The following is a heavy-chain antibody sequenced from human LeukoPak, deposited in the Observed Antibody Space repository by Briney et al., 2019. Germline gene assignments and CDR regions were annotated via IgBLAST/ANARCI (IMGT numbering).Heavy chain of an antibody. CDR2: IRYDGSNK. Sequence: GGSLRLSCAASGFTFSSYGMHWVRQAPGKGLEWVAFIRYDGSNKYYADSVKGRFTISRDNSKTLLYLQMTSLRAEDTAVYYCAKDLVAAAGTDYWGQGTLVTVSS. J-gene: IGHJ4*02. V-gene: IGHV3-30*02. CDR3: AKDLVAAAGTDY. D-gene: IGHD6-13*01. CDR1: GFTFSSYG.